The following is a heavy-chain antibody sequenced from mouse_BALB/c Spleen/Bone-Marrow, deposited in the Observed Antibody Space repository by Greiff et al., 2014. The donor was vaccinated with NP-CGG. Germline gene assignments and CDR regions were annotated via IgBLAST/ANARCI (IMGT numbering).Heavy chain of an antibody. Sequence: EVQLQQSGAELVKPGASVKLSCTASGFNIKDTHMHWVKQRPEQGLEWIGRIDPANGNTKYDPKFQGKATITADTSSNTAYLQLSSLTSEDTAVYYCASYYYGSYGFAYWGQGTLVTVSA. CDR3: ASYYYGSYGFAY. V-gene: IGHV14-3*02. J-gene: IGHJ3*01. CDR1: GFNIKDTH. CDR2: IDPANGNT. D-gene: IGHD1-1*01.